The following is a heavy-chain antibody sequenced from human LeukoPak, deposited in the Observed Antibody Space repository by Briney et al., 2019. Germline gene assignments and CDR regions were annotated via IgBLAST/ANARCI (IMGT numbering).Heavy chain of an antibody. CDR3: ARGGGNYYFDY. J-gene: IGHJ4*02. V-gene: IGHV3-74*01. D-gene: IGHD1-7*01. Sequence: GGSLRLSCAASGFTFSSYWMNWVRQAPGKGLVWVSRIDIDGSSTTYADSVKGRFTISRDNSKNTLYLQMNSLRAEDTAVYYCARGGGNYYFDYWGQGTLVTVSS. CDR1: GFTFSSYW. CDR2: IDIDGSST.